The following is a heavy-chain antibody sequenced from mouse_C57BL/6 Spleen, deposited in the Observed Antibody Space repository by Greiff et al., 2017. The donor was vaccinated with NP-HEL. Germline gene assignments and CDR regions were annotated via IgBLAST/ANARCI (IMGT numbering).Heavy chain of an antibody. J-gene: IGHJ2*01. Sequence: EVKLMESGGDLVKPGGSLKLSCAASGFTFSSYGMSWVRQTPDKRLEWVATISSGGSYTYYPDSVKGRFTISRDNAKNTLYLQMSSLKCEDTAMYYCARHGEDYFDDWGQGTTLTVSS. CDR3: ARHGEDYFDD. V-gene: IGHV5-6*01. CDR1: GFTFSSYG. CDR2: ISSGGSYT.